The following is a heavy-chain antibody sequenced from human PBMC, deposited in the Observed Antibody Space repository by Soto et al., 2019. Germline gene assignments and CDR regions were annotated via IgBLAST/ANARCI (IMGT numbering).Heavy chain of an antibody. J-gene: IGHJ4*02. CDR3: ARSVEGHFAY. CDR1: GFTFSVYS. CDR2: ITSDTKTI. Sequence: EVQLVESGGDLVQRGGSLRLSCVASGFTFSVYSMNWVRQAPGKGLEWFSYITSDTKTIKYADSVKGRFTISRDNAKNSVYLQMKSLRDEDTAVYYCARSVEGHFAYWGQGTVVTVSS. V-gene: IGHV3-48*02. D-gene: IGHD6-19*01.